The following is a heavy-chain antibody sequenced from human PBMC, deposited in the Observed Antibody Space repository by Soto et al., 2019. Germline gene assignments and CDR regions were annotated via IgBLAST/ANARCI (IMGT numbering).Heavy chain of an antibody. Sequence: PTETLSLTCSVSGGSISGSYWSWIRQSPGKGLEWLGYVYYTGSTNYSPSLRSRVSISVDTSKNEFSLRLSSVTAADTAVYFCARSVAVFVARFDY. J-gene: IGHJ4*01. D-gene: IGHD3-3*01. CDR2: VYYTGST. CDR3: ARSVAVFVARFDY. V-gene: IGHV4-59*01. CDR1: GGSISGSY.